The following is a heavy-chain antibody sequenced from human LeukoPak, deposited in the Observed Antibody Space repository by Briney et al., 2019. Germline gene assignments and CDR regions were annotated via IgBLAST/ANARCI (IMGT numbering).Heavy chain of an antibody. CDR1: GFTFSSYT. CDR3: ARDFGGYCSSSNCYLGWLDY. Sequence: GGSLRLSCAASGFTFSSYTMNWVRQAPGKGLEWVSSIISSSSYIYYADSVKGRFTISRDNAKNSLYLQMNSLRAEDTAVYYWARDFGGYCSSSNCYLGWLDYWGQGTLVTVSS. V-gene: IGHV3-21*03. CDR2: IISSSSYI. D-gene: IGHD2-2*01. J-gene: IGHJ4*02.